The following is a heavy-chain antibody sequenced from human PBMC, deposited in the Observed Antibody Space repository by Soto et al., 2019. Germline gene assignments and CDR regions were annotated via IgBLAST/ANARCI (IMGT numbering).Heavy chain of an antibody. V-gene: IGHV3-23*01. J-gene: IGHJ4*02. Sequence: EVQLLDSGGGLVQPGGSLRLSCVASGFTFSNYAMGWVRQAPGKGLEWVSTISGSSGSTNYADSVKGRFTISRDNSKNTVFLQMNSLRAEDTAVYYCAKLPLRLSYFDYWGQGTLVTVSS. CDR3: AKLPLRLSYFDY. CDR1: GFTFSNYA. CDR2: ISGSSGST.